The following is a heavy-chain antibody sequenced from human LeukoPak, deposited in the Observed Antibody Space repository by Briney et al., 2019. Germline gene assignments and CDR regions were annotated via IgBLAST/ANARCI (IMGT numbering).Heavy chain of an antibody. J-gene: IGHJ4*02. CDR1: GGSISSYY. Sequence: TSETLSLTCTVSGGSISSYYGSWIRQPAAKGLEWIGRIYTSGSTNYNTSLKSRVTMSVDTSKNQFSLKLSSVTAADTAVYYCASSPRYYYDSSGYSFDYWGQGTLVTVSS. CDR2: IYTSGST. V-gene: IGHV4-4*07. CDR3: ASSPRYYYDSSGYSFDY. D-gene: IGHD3-22*01.